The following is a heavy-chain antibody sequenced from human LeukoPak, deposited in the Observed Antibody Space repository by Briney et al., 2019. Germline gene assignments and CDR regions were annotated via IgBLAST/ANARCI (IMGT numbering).Heavy chain of an antibody. V-gene: IGHV1-8*01. Sequence: ASVNVSCKASGYPFNNYDINWVRQATGQGLAWMGWMNPHSGKAGYAQNFQDRVTRTTDTSISTAYMERRSLRSEDTAVYYCARLSSHYGDYKVDPWGQGTLVTVSS. D-gene: IGHD4-17*01. J-gene: IGHJ5*02. CDR1: GYPFNNYD. CDR3: ARLSSHYGDYKVDP. CDR2: MNPHSGKA.